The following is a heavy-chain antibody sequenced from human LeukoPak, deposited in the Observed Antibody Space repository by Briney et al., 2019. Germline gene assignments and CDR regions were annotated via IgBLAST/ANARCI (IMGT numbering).Heavy chain of an antibody. V-gene: IGHV3-30*18. CDR2: ISYDGSNK. CDR1: GFTFSSYG. J-gene: IGHJ4*02. D-gene: IGHD2-2*01. CDR3: AKDPGGGYCSSTSCHFDY. Sequence: GRSLRFSCAASGFTFSSYGMHWVRQAPGKGLEWVAVISYDGSNKYYADSVKGRFTISRDNSKNTLYLQMNSLRAEDTAVYYCAKDPGGGYCSSTSCHFDYWGQGTLVTVSS.